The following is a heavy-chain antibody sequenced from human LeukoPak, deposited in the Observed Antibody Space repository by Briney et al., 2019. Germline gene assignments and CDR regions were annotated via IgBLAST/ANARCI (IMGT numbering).Heavy chain of an antibody. J-gene: IGHJ4*02. D-gene: IGHD3-10*01. CDR2: INHSGST. Sequence: SETLSLTCTVSGGSVSFYYWSWIRQPPGKGLEWIGEINHSGSTNYNPSLKSRVTISVDTSKNQFSLKLSSVTAADTAVYYCARGLYGSGSYPAYWGQGTLVTVSS. CDR1: GGSVSFYY. V-gene: IGHV4-34*01. CDR3: ARGLYGSGSYPAY.